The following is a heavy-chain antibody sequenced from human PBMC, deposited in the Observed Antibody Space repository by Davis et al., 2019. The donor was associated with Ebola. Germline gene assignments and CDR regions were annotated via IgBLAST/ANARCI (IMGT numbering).Heavy chain of an antibody. J-gene: IGHJ4*02. CDR1: GYTFTSYW. Sequence: PGGSLRLSCKGSGYTFTSYWIGWVRQMPGKGLEWMGIIYTGDSDTRYSPSFQGQVTISTDKSNSPPYLQWSSLKASDTAMYYWARRRKGGYSGYDLDYWGQGTLVTVSS. D-gene: IGHD5-12*01. V-gene: IGHV5-51*01. CDR3: ARRRKGGYSGYDLDY. CDR2: IYTGDSDT.